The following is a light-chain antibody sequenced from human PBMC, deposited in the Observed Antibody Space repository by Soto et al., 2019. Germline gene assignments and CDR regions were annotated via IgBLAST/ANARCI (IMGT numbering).Light chain of an antibody. Sequence: EIVLTQSPVTLSLSPGERATLSCRASQSVTIFLAWYQQKPGQAPRLLIYDASKRATGIPARFSGSGSGTDFSLTISSLEPEDFAVYHCQQRTNWPLTFGGGTKVEIK. CDR3: QQRTNWPLT. J-gene: IGKJ4*01. CDR1: QSVTIF. V-gene: IGKV3-11*01. CDR2: DAS.